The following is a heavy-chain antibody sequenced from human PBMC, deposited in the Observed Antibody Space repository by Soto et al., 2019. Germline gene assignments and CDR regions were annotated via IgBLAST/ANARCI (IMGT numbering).Heavy chain of an antibody. CDR2: IYSGGST. Sequence: EVQLVETGGGLIQPGGSLRLSCAASGFTVSSNYMSWVRQAPGKGLEWVSVIYSGGSTYYADTVRCRFTISRDNSKSTLYLQMSIMRGEDTAVYYCAIEPPATRHGMDVWGQETTVTVSS. CDR3: AIEPPATRHGMDV. CDR1: GFTVSSNY. V-gene: IGHV3-53*02. J-gene: IGHJ6*02.